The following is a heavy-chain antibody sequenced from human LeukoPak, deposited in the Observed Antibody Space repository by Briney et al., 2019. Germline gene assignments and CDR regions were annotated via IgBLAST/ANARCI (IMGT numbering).Heavy chain of an antibody. Sequence: PGGSLRLSCAAPGFSFSSYEMNWVRQAPGKGLEWVSYIGSTTNSIYYADSVKGRFTISRDNAKKSLHLQMNSLRAEDTAVYYCARDEYSGLYYYMDVWGKGTTVTVSS. J-gene: IGHJ6*03. CDR2: IGSTTNSI. CDR3: ARDEYSGLYYYMDV. V-gene: IGHV3-48*03. D-gene: IGHD5-12*01. CDR1: GFSFSSYE.